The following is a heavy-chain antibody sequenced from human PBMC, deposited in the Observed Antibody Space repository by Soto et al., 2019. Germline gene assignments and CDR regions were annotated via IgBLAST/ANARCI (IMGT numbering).Heavy chain of an antibody. CDR2: IWYDGSNK. CDR3: ARDGGDIVVVPAATQPDAFDI. D-gene: IGHD2-2*01. J-gene: IGHJ3*02. Sequence: GGSLRLSCAASGFTFSSYGMHWVRQAPGKGLEWVAVIWYDGSNKYYADSVKGRFTISRDNSKNTLYLQMNSLRAEDTAVYYCARDGGDIVVVPAATQPDAFDIWGQGTMVTVSS. CDR1: GFTFSSYG. V-gene: IGHV3-33*01.